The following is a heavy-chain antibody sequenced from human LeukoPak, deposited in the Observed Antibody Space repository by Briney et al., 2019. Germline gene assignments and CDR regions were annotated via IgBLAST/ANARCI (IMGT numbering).Heavy chain of an antibody. CDR2: MNPNSGAT. J-gene: IGHJ3*02. D-gene: IGHD3-10*01. V-gene: IGHV1-8*01. CDR3: ARDTGGSGAFDI. Sequence: ASVKVSCKASGYTFTNYDLNWVRQATGQGLEWMGWMNPNSGATGYAQKFQGRVTMTRDTSINTAYMELSSLRSEDTAVYYCARDTGGSGAFDIWGQGTMVTVSS. CDR1: GYTFTNYD.